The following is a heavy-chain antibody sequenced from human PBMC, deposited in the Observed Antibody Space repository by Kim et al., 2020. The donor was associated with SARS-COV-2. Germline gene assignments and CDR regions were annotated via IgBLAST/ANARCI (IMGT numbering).Heavy chain of an antibody. CDR1: GFTFSDYY. J-gene: IGHJ4*02. D-gene: IGHD5-12*01. Sequence: GGSLRLSCAASGFTFSDYYMSWIRQAPGKGLEWVSYISSSSSYTNYADSVKGRFTISRNNAKNSLYLQMNSPRAEDTAVYYCARAYSGYDLTYYFDYWGQGTLVTVSS. V-gene: IGHV3-11*05. CDR3: ARAYSGYDLTYYFDY. CDR2: ISSSSSYT.